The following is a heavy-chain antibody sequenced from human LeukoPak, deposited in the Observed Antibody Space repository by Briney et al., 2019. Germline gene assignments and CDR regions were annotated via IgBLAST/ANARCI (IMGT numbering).Heavy chain of an antibody. CDR1: GFTFNRYA. V-gene: IGHV3-23*01. CDR3: AKTSGYSSTEIDY. Sequence: GGSLRLSCASSGFTFNRYAMTWVRQAPGKGLEWVSTLNASDISTYHAADSVKGRFTTYGDISKNTLHLHMNSLRAEDTAVYYCAKTSGYSSTEIDYWGQGTLVTVSS. J-gene: IGHJ4*02. CDR2: LNASDIST. D-gene: IGHD2-15*01.